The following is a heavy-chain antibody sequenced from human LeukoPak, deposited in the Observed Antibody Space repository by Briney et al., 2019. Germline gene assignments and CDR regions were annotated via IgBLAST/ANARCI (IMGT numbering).Heavy chain of an antibody. D-gene: IGHD3/OR15-3a*01. CDR1: GYTFTDYH. V-gene: IGHV1-2*02. CDR3: ARVNFWTGYFYSYMDV. Sequence: GASVKVSCKASGYTFTDYHMHWVRQAPGQGLEWMGWLNPNSGGTNYAQKFQGRVTMTRDTSISTAYMELTRLTSDDTAVYYCARVNFWTGYFYSYMDVWGEGTTVTVSS. J-gene: IGHJ6*03. CDR2: LNPNSGGT.